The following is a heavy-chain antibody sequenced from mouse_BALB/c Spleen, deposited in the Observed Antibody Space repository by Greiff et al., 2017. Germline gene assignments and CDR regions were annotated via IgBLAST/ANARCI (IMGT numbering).Heavy chain of an antibody. Sequence: VQLQQSGAELARPGASVKLSCKASGYTFTSYWMQWVKQRPGQGLEWIGAIYPGDGDTRYTQKFKGKATLTADKSSSTAYMQLSSLASEDSAVYYCASGNYVDAMDYWGQGTSVTVSS. D-gene: IGHD2-1*01. CDR3: ASGNYVDAMDY. J-gene: IGHJ4*01. CDR2: IYPGDGDT. V-gene: IGHV1-87*01. CDR1: GYTFTSYW.